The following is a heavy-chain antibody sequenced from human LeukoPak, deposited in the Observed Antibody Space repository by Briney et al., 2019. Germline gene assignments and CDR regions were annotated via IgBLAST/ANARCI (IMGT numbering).Heavy chain of an antibody. J-gene: IGHJ5*02. CDR3: ARDGSSSWYNWFDP. V-gene: IGHV4-34*01. D-gene: IGHD6-13*01. CDR1: GGSFSGYY. CDR2: INHSGST. Sequence: PSETLSLTCAVYGGSFSGYYWSWIRQPPGKGLEWIGEINHSGSTNYNPSLKSRVTISVDTSKNQFSLKLSSVTAADTAVYYCARDGSSSWYNWFDPWGQGTLVTVSS.